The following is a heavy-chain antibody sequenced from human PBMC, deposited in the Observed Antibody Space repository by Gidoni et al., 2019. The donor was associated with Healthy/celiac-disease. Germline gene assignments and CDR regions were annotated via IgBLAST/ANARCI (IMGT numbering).Heavy chain of an antibody. D-gene: IGHD4-4*01. CDR2: ISAYNGNT. CDR3: ARDRPSEVTPPPGMDV. J-gene: IGHJ6*02. CDR1: GYTFTSYG. V-gene: IGHV1-18*01. Sequence: QVQLVQSGAEVKTPGASVKVSCTASGYTFTSYGISWVRQAPGQGLEWMGWISAYNGNTNYAQKLQGRVTMTTDTSTSTAYMELRSLRSDDTAVYYWARDRPSEVTPPPGMDVWGQGTTVTVSS.